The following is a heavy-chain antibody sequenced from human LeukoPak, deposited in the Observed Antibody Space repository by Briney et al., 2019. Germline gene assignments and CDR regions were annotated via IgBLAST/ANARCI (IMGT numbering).Heavy chain of an antibody. V-gene: IGHV4-38-2*02. CDR2: IYHSGYT. CDR3: AGEDYFDSSGYASWRFDI. J-gene: IGHJ3*02. Sequence: SETLSLTCTVSGYSISSGYYWGWIRQPPGRGLEWIGSIYHSGYTYYNPSLKSRVTISVDTSKNQFSLKLTSVTTADTAVYYCAGEDYFDSSGYASWRFDIWGQGTMVTVSS. CDR1: GYSISSGYY. D-gene: IGHD3-22*01.